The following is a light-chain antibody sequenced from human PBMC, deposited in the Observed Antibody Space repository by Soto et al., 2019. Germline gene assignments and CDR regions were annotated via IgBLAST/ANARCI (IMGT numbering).Light chain of an antibody. V-gene: IGKV3-20*01. CDR1: QNVYINS. J-gene: IGKJ3*01. CDR2: GAS. Sequence: EVVLTQSPGTLSLSPGERATLSCRASQNVYINSLAWYQQKPGQPPGLLIYGASTRAAAIPDRFSGSGSGADFALSIDGLEPEDFAIYYCQQYGDSPLTFGPGTRVD. CDR3: QQYGDSPLT.